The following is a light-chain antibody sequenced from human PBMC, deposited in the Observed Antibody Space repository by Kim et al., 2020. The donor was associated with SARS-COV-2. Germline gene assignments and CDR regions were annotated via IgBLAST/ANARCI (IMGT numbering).Light chain of an antibody. CDR1: QTVLYSSNNKNY. CDR3: QQYNNWPPLT. CDR2: WAS. Sequence: DIVMTQSPDTLAVSLGERATINCKSSQTVLYSSNNKNYLAWYQQKPGQPPKLLIYWASTRDSGVPDRFSGSGSGTEFTLTISSLQSEDFAVYYCQQYNNWPPLTFGGGTKVDIK. J-gene: IGKJ4*01. V-gene: IGKV4-1*01.